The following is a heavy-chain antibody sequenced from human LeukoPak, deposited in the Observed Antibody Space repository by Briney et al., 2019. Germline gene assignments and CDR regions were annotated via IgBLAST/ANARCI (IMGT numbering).Heavy chain of an antibody. Sequence: GGSLTLPCAPSGFPVSRNYMRGIRQAPGKGLVWVSVIYSGSSKKYADSVKGRFTISRDNSKNTLYLQMNSLSGEDTGVYYCERGDWFDPWGQGTLVTVSS. J-gene: IGHJ5*02. V-gene: IGHV3-53*01. CDR3: ERGDWFDP. CDR2: IYSGSSK. CDR1: GFPVSRNY.